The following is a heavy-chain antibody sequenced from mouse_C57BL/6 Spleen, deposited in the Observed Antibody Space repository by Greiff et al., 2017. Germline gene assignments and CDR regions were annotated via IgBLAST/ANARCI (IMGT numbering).Heavy chain of an antibody. Sequence: EVQLQQSGAELVRPGASVKLSCTASGFNIKDDYMHWVKQRPEQGLEWIGWIDPENGDTEYASKFQGKATITADTSSNTAYLQLSSLTSEDTAVYYCTTVDYDGGAWFAYWGQGTLVTVSA. CDR1: GFNIKDDY. J-gene: IGHJ3*01. V-gene: IGHV14-4*01. CDR2: IDPENGDT. CDR3: TTVDYDGGAWFAY. D-gene: IGHD2-4*01.